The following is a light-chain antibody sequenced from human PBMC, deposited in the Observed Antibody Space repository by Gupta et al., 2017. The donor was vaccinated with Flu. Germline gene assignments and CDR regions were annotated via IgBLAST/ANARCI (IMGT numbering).Light chain of an antibody. Sequence: EVVLTQSPGTLSLSPGERATLSCRASQSLSRNPSASSLGWYQQKPGQAPRLLIYDASSRVTGVPDRFTGSGSGTDFTLTISRLEPEDFAVYYCQQYGSSVWTFGQGTKVEIK. CDR1: QSLSRNPSASS. J-gene: IGKJ1*01. CDR3: QQYGSSVWT. CDR2: DAS. V-gene: IGKV3-20*01.